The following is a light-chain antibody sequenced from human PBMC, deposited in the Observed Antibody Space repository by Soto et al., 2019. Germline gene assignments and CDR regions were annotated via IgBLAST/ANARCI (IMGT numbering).Light chain of an antibody. V-gene: IGLV2-14*01. CDR1: SSDVGGCNY. Sequence: QSALTQPASVSGSPGQWITVSCSGTSSDVGGCNYVSWYQQHPGKAPKLMMYEVSNRPSEVSNHFSGSKSGNKATLTISGRQAEYEAYYYCGSCTSSSTLVFGTGSKLTVL. J-gene: IGLJ1*01. CDR3: GSCTSSSTLV. CDR2: EVS.